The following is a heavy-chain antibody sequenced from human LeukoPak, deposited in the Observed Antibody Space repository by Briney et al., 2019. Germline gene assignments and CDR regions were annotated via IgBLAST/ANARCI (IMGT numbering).Heavy chain of an antibody. D-gene: IGHD2-2*01. CDR2: ISYDGFNK. CDR3: ARPREAGSSSFWYFDN. Sequence: GRSLSLSPAASGFTFSTYPMHWVRQASGKGLEWVAVISYDGFNKFYADSVKGRFTISRDDSKNTLFLQMNSLRAEDTAVYHCARPREAGSSSFWYFDNWGQETVVTVSS. CDR1: GFTFSTYP. V-gene: IGHV3-30-3*01. J-gene: IGHJ4*02.